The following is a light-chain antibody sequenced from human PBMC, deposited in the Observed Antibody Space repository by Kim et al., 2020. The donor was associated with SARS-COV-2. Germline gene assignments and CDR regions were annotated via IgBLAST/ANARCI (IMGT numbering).Light chain of an antibody. CDR1: SSDVGGYNY. V-gene: IGLV2-14*03. J-gene: IGLJ2*01. CDR3: SSYTSSHTVV. CDR2: DVN. Sequence: GQSITISGTGTSSDVGGYNYFTWYQQHPGKVPKLMIFDVNNRPSGVSNRFSGSKSGNTASLTISGLQAEDEADYYCSSYTSSHTVVFGGGTQLTVL.